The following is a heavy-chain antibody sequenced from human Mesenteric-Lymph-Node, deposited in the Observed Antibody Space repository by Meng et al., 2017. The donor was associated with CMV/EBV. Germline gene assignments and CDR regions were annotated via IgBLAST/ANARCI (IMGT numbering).Heavy chain of an antibody. V-gene: IGHV1-46*03. CDR3: AAITPQGDWFDP. CDR2: INPSGGST. D-gene: IGHD3-10*01. CDR1: GYTFTSYY. J-gene: IGHJ5*02. Sequence: ASVKVSCKASGYTFTSYYMHWVRQAPGQGLEWMGIINPSGGSTSYAQKFQGRVTMTRDTSTSIVYMELSSLRSEDTAVYYCAAITPQGDWFDPWGQGTLVTVSS.